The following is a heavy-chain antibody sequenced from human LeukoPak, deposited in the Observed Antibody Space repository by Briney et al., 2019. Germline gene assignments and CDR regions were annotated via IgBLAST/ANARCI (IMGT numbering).Heavy chain of an antibody. CDR3: ARARWELPSYFDY. CDR1: GFTFSSYS. Sequence: GGSLRLSCAASGFTFSSYSMNWVRQAPGKGLEWVAVISYDGSNKYYADSVKGRFTISRDNSKNTLYLQMNSLRAEDTAVYYCARARWELPSYFDYWGQGTLVTVSS. D-gene: IGHD1-26*01. V-gene: IGHV3-30*03. CDR2: ISYDGSNK. J-gene: IGHJ4*02.